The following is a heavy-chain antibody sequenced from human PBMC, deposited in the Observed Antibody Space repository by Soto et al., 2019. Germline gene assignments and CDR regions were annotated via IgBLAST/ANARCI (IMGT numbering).Heavy chain of an antibody. V-gene: IGHV3-74*01. CDR3: ARDQAVAGTGGYY. CDR1: GFNFSSYW. Sequence: EVQLVESGGNLVQPGGSLRLSCAASGFNFSSYWMHWVRQAPGKGLVWVSRISVDGSSTSYADSVKGRVTISRDNAKNTVYLQMNSLRAEDTAVYVCARDQAVAGTGGYYWGQGTLVTVSS. D-gene: IGHD6-19*01. CDR2: ISVDGSST. J-gene: IGHJ4*02.